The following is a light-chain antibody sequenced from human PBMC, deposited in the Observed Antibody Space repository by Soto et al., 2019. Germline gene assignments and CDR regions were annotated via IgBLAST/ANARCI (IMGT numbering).Light chain of an antibody. CDR1: QSVSSSH. V-gene: IGKV3-20*01. CDR2: GAS. Sequence: EVVLTQSPGTLSLSPGERATLSCRASQSVSSSHLAWYQQKPGQAPSLLIYGASSRATGIPDRFSGSGSGTDFTLTISRLEPEDFAVYYCQQYESSTWTFGQGTKVEI. J-gene: IGKJ1*01. CDR3: QQYESSTWT.